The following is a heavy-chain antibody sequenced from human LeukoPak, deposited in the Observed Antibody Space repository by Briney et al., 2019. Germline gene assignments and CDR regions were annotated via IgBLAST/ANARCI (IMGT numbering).Heavy chain of an antibody. V-gene: IGHV4-34*01. CDR3: ARESDDIDAFDI. J-gene: IGHJ3*02. Sequence: PSETLSLTCAVYGGSFSGYYWSWIRQPPGKGLEWIGEINHSGSTNYNPSLKSRVTISVDTSKNQFSLKLSSVTAADTAVYYCARESDDIDAFDIWGQGTMVTVSS. D-gene: IGHD3-9*01. CDR2: INHSGST. CDR1: GGSFSGYY.